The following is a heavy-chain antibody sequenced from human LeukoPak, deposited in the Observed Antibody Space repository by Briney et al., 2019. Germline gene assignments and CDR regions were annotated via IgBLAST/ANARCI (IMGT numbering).Heavy chain of an antibody. CDR1: GYTFSSCA. Sequence: ASVKVSCKASGYTFSSCAINWVRQAPGQGLEYMGWIDTKTGDPTYAQGFTGRFVFSLDTSVSTAYLQISSLKAEDTAVYYCAIHPSDSSGYFSYWGQGALVTVSS. CDR2: IDTKTGDP. CDR3: AIHPSDSSGYFSY. V-gene: IGHV7-4-1*02. D-gene: IGHD3-22*01. J-gene: IGHJ4*02.